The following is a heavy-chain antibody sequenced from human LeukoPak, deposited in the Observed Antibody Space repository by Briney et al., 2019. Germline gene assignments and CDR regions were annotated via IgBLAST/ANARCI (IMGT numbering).Heavy chain of an antibody. CDR3: ARANRMNHVLRFLEWLPIGGAFDI. D-gene: IGHD3-3*01. V-gene: IGHV4-39*07. CDR2: IYSRGST. CDR1: GGSISSSNYY. J-gene: IGHJ3*02. Sequence: SETLSLTCIVSGGSISSSNYYWGWIRQSPGKGLEWIGSIYSRGSTYYNPSLKSRVTISVDTSKNQFSLKLSSVTAADTAVYYCARANRMNHVLRFLEWLPIGGAFDIWGQGTMVTVSS.